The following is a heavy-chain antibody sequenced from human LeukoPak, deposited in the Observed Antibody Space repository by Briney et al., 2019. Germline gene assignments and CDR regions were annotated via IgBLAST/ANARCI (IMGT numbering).Heavy chain of an antibody. V-gene: IGHV4-38-2*02. J-gene: IGHJ4*02. CDR2: VFHLQTVRT. CDR1: DSSIRGIY. D-gene: IGHD2-8*01. CDR3: GRVLNAPKLLDS. Sequence: ASETLSLTCTVSDSSIRGIYWAWFRQPPGKGLEWIGTVFHLQTVRTYSNPSLESRVSMSLDTSQNQFSLNLTSVTAADTALYFCGRVLNAPKLLDSWGQGTLVTVSS.